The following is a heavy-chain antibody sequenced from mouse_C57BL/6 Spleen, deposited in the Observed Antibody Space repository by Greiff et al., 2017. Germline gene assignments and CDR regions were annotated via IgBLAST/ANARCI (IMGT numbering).Heavy chain of an antibody. V-gene: IGHV1-80*01. D-gene: IGHD3-2*02. Sequence: QVQLQQSGAELVKPGASVKISCKASGYAFSSYWMNWVKQRPGKGLEWIGQIYPGDGDTNYNGKFKGKATLTADKSSSTAYMQLSRLTSEDSAVYFCARGGGSSGLYYYAMDYWGQGTSVTVSS. J-gene: IGHJ4*01. CDR1: GYAFSSYW. CDR3: ARGGGSSGLYYYAMDY. CDR2: IYPGDGDT.